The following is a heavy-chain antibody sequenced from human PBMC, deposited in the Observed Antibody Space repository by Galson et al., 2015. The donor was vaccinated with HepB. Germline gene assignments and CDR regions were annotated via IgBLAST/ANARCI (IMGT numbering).Heavy chain of an antibody. CDR3: TRARDRGYDNSGYEDAFDI. CDR1: GFTFTNAW. CDR2: IKTKIDGGRI. J-gene: IGHJ3*02. D-gene: IGHD3-22*01. Sequence: SLRLSCAASGFTFTNAWMSWVRQAPGKGLEWVGRIKTKIDGGRIDYAAPVKGRFTISRDDSKKALYLEMNSLKIEDAAVYYCTRARDRGYDNSGYEDAFDIWGQGTMVAVSS. V-gene: IGHV3-15*01.